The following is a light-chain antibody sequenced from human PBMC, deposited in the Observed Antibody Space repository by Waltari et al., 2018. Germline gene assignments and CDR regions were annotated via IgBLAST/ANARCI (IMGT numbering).Light chain of an antibody. J-gene: IGLJ2*01. Sequence: SYELTQPPSVAGSPGQTGRSICKGVALPMPSESRYQQKPGQAPVLLIYKDSERPSGIPERFSGSSSGTTVTLTISGVQAEDEADYYCQSADSSGTYVVFGGGTKLTVL. CDR3: QSADSSGTYVV. CDR1: ALPMPS. CDR2: KDS. V-gene: IGLV3-25*03.